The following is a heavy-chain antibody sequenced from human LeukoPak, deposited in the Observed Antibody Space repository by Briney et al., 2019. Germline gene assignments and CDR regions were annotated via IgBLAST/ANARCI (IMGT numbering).Heavy chain of an antibody. CDR2: MSPNSGYT. J-gene: IGHJ3*02. V-gene: IGHV1-2*02. Sequence: ASVKVSCKASGYTFSGFYMHWVRQAPGQGPEWMGWMSPNSGYTKYAPKFQGRVTMTRDMSISTAYMEVNRLTSDDTAVYYCARVEATVGSAFDIWGQGTMVTVSS. D-gene: IGHD2-21*02. CDR3: ARVEATVGSAFDI. CDR1: GYTFSGFY.